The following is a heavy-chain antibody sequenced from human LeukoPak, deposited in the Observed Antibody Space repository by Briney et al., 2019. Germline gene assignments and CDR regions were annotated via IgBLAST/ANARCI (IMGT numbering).Heavy chain of an antibody. CDR1: GFTFSYYG. V-gene: IGHV3-23*01. J-gene: IGHJ4*02. Sequence: PGGSLRLSCAASGFTFSYYGMNWVRQAPGKGLEWVSTISASGGNTYYADSVKGRFTISRDSSKNTLDLQMNSLRTEDTAVYFCAKRNGGYNYFDYWGQGTLVTVSS. CDR2: ISASGGNT. D-gene: IGHD3-22*01. CDR3: AKRNGGYNYFDY.